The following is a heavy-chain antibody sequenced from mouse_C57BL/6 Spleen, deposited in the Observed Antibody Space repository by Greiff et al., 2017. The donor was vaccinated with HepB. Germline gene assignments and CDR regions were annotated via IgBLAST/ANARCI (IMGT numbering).Heavy chain of an antibody. CDR1: GYTFTDYE. CDR2: IDPETGGT. V-gene: IGHV1-15*01. CDR3: TRRLITTVPYAMDY. J-gene: IGHJ4*01. Sequence: QVQLQQSGAELVRPGASVTLSCKASGYTFTDYEMHWVKQTPVHGLEWIGAIDPETGGTAYNQKFKGKAILTADKSSSTAYMELRSLTSEDSAVYYCTRRLITTVPYAMDYWGQGTSVTVSS. D-gene: IGHD1-1*01.